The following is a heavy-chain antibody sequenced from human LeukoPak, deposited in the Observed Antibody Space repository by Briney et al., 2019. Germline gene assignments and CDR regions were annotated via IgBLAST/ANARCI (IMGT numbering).Heavy chain of an antibody. CDR2: INPNSGGT. D-gene: IGHD3-9*01. CDR1: GYTSTGYY. CDR3: AILFTYYDILTGDY. V-gene: IGHV1-2*02. Sequence: EASVKVSCKASGYTSTGYYMHWVRQAPGQGLEWMGWINPNSGGTNYAQKFQGRVTMTRDTSISTAYMELSRLRSDDTAVYYCAILFTYYDILTGDYWGQGTLVTVSS. J-gene: IGHJ4*02.